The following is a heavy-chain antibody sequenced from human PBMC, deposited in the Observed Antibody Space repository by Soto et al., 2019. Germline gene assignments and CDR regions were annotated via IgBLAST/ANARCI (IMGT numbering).Heavy chain of an antibody. D-gene: IGHD6-6*01. J-gene: IGHJ6*02. CDR1: GFTFSGYG. V-gene: IGHV3-30*18. CDR3: AKGSSSVYYYYYGIDV. Sequence: PGGSLRLSCVASGFTFSGYGMHWVRQAPGKGLEWVAVMSSDGSNKYYADSVKGRFTISRDNSKNMLYLQMNSLRTEDTAVHYCAKGSSSVYYYYYGIDVWGQGTTVTVSS. CDR2: MSSDGSNK.